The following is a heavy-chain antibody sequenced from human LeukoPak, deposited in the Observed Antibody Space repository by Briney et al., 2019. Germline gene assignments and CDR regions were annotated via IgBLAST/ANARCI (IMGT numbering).Heavy chain of an antibody. CDR2: ISYDGSNK. Sequence: GGSLRLSCAASGFTFSSYGMHWVRQAPGKGLEWVAVISYDGSNKYYADSVKGRFTISRDNSKNTLYLQVNSLRAEDTAVYYCAKWLQSGGYFDYWGQGTLVTVSS. V-gene: IGHV3-30*18. CDR3: AKWLQSGGYFDY. D-gene: IGHD5-24*01. J-gene: IGHJ4*02. CDR1: GFTFSSYG.